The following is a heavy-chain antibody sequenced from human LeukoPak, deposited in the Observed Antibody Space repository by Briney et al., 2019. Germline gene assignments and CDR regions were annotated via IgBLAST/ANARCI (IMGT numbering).Heavy chain of an antibody. D-gene: IGHD6-13*01. CDR2: INHSGST. CDR1: GGSFSGYY. CDR3: ARGEQQLVLFDY. Sequence: PSETLSLTCAVYGGSFSGYYWSWIRQPPGKGLEWIGEINHSGSTNYNPSLKSRVTISVDTSKNQFSLKLSSVTAADTAVYYCARGEQQLVLFDYWGQGTLVTVSS. V-gene: IGHV4-34*01. J-gene: IGHJ4*02.